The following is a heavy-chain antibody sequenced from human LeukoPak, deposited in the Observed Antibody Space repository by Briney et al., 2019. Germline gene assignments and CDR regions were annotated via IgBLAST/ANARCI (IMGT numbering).Heavy chain of an antibody. Sequence: ASVKVSCKASGYTFTSYAMHWVRQAPGQRLEWMGWINAGNGNTKYSQKFQGRVTMTTDTSTSTAYMELRSLRSDDTAVYYCARVIVGKDILTGYSDYWGQGTLVTVSS. CDR3: ARVIVGKDILTGYSDY. V-gene: IGHV1-3*01. J-gene: IGHJ4*02. D-gene: IGHD3-9*01. CDR2: INAGNGNT. CDR1: GYTFTSYA.